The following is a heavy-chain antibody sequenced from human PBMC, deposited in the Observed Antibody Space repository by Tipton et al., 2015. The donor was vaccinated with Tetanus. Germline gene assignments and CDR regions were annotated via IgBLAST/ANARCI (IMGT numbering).Heavy chain of an antibody. CDR2: IYYSGST. J-gene: IGHJ3*01. CDR3: ARDLSGFLFDAFDL. D-gene: IGHD3-22*01. V-gene: IGHV4-61*05. Sequence: TLSLTCTVSGGSISSSSYYWGWIRQPPGKGLEWIGYIYYSGSTNYNPSLKSRVTISVDTSKNQFSLKLSSVTASDTAVYYCARDLSGFLFDAFDLWGQGIMVTVSS. CDR1: GGSISSSSYY.